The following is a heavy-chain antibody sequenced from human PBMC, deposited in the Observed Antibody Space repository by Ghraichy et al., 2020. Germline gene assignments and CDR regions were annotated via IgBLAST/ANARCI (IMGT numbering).Heavy chain of an antibody. V-gene: IGHV3-23*01. CDR3: AKDSGTTSGWPIFQH. CDR2: ISVTGDNT. Sequence: GESLNISCASSGFTFSNYAMTWVRQAPGKGLEWVSMISVTGDNTYYADSVKGRLTVSRDNSRNTLYLQMNSLRAEDTAVYYCAKDSGTTSGWPIFQHWGQGTLVTVSS. D-gene: IGHD6-19*01. CDR1: GFTFSNYA. J-gene: IGHJ1*01.